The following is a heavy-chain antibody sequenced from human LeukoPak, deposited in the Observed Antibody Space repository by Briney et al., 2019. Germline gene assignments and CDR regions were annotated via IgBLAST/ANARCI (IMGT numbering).Heavy chain of an antibody. CDR2: IYYSGST. J-gene: IGHJ3*02. CDR1: GGSISSYY. D-gene: IGHD2-2*01. Sequence: SETLSLTCTVSGGSISSYYWGWIRQPPGKGLEWIGSIYYSGSTYYNPSLKSRVTISVDTSKNQFSLKLSSVTAADTAVYYCARHGSVVPAADDAFDIWGQGTMVTVSS. V-gene: IGHV4-39*01. CDR3: ARHGSVVPAADDAFDI.